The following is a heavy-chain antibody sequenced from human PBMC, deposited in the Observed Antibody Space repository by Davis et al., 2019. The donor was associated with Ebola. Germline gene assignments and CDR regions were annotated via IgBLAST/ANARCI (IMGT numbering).Heavy chain of an antibody. J-gene: IGHJ6*02. V-gene: IGHV1-69*13. CDR2: IIPIFGTA. CDR1: GGTFSSYA. Sequence: SVKVSCKASGGTFSSYAISWVRQAPGQGLEWMGGIIPIFGTANYAQKFQGRVTITADESTSTAYMELSSLRSEDTAVYYCARSTVYPRYCSSTSCYTGGPYYYYGMDVWGQGTTVTVSS. D-gene: IGHD2-2*02. CDR3: ARSTVYPRYCSSTSCYTGGPYYYYGMDV.